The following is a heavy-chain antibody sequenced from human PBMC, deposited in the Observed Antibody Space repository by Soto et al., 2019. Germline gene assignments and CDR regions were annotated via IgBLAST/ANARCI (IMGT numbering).Heavy chain of an antibody. D-gene: IGHD3-3*02. CDR1: GYTFLDFY. CDR2: INPSGGGT. Sequence: QVQLVQSGTEVKKPGASVKVSCKASGYTFLDFYIHWVRQAPGQGLEWMGFINPSGGGTTYAQQFQGSLTMTRDTSTRTVYMELISLRSEDTAIYFCARDNPFSAGYWGQGTLVT. J-gene: IGHJ4*02. CDR3: ARDNPFSAGY. V-gene: IGHV1-46*01.